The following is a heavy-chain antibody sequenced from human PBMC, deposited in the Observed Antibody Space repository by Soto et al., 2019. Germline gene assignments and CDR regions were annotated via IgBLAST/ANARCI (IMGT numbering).Heavy chain of an antibody. V-gene: IGHV4-59*01. J-gene: IGHJ4*02. CDR1: GDSISTYY. CDR3: ARDWTGTTLFDY. Sequence: PSETLSLTCSVSGDSISTYYWSWIRQSPGKGLEWIAYVHSSGTTYYNPSLRSRVAISLDTSKNQFSLRLTSVTAADTAVYYCARDWTGTTLFDYWGQGLLVT. D-gene: IGHD3-9*01. CDR2: VHSSGTT.